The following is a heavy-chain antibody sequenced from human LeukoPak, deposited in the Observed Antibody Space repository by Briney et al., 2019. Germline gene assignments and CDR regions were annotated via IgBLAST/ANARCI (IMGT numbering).Heavy chain of an antibody. Sequence: PGGSLRLSCAASGFTFSSYGMHWVRQAPGKGLEWVAVIWYDGSNKYYADSVKGRFTISRDNSKNTLYLQMNSLRAEDTAVYYCAKEVMGATGPLDYWGQGTLVTVSS. CDR2: IWYDGSNK. V-gene: IGHV3-33*06. CDR1: GFTFSSYG. J-gene: IGHJ4*02. D-gene: IGHD1-26*01. CDR3: AKEVMGATGPLDY.